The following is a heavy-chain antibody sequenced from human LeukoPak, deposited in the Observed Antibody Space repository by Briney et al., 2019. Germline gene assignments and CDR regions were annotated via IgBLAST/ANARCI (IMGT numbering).Heavy chain of an antibody. CDR2: ITATGSRT. CDR1: GFTFGSYT. CDR3: GRKIPIAAADY. J-gene: IGHJ4*02. V-gene: IGHV3-23*01. Sequence: GGSLRLSCAASGFTFGSYTMSWVRQAPGKGLEWVSGITATGSRTYYADSVKGRFTISRDNSKNTLYLQMNSLRAEDSAVYYCGRKIPIAAADYWGQGTLVTVS. D-gene: IGHD6-13*01.